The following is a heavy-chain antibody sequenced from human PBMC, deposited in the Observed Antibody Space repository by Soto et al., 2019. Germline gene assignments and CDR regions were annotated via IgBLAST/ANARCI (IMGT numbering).Heavy chain of an antibody. V-gene: IGHV3-33*01. CDR3: ARGGDYGDYFDY. D-gene: IGHD4-17*01. CDR1: GFTFSSYG. J-gene: IGHJ4*02. Sequence: QVQLVESGGGVVQPGRSLRLSCAASGFTFSSYGMHWVRQAPGKGLEWVAVIWYDGSNKYYADSVKGRFTISRDNSKNTLYLQMNSLRAEDTAVYYCARGGDYGDYFDYWGQGTLVTVSS. CDR2: IWYDGSNK.